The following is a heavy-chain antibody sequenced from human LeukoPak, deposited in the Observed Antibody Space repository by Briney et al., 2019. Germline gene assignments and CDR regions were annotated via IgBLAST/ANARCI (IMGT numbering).Heavy chain of an antibody. Sequence: ASVKVSFKASGYPLTRYYINWVRQAPGQEREWMGWINGNNGGTNYAQKFQGRVTMTSDTTRSTDYMELSRLRTDDTAIYYCARDRNPRPSVISFGEVFAYFYIDVWGKGTTVTVSS. J-gene: IGHJ6*03. V-gene: IGHV1-2*02. CDR2: INGNNGGT. CDR1: GYPLTRYY. D-gene: IGHD3-16*02. CDR3: ARDRNPRPSVISFGEVFAYFYIDV.